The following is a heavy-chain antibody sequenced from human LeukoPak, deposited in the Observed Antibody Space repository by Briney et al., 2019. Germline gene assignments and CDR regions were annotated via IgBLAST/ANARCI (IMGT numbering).Heavy chain of an antibody. CDR1: GFTFNSYA. J-gene: IGHJ4*02. V-gene: IGHV3-30-3*01. CDR3: ASEGRPV. Sequence: PGGSLRLSCAASGFTFNSYAVHWVRQAPGKGLEWVAVISYDGSNKYYAGSVKGRFTISRDNSKNTLYMQMNSLRVEDTAVYYCASEGRPVWGQGTLVTVSS. CDR2: ISYDGSNK.